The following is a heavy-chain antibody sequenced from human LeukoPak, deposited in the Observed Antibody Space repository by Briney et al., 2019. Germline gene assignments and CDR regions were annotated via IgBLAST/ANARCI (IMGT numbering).Heavy chain of an antibody. CDR1: GGSINSYY. D-gene: IGHD1-26*01. Sequence: SETLSLTCTVSGGSINSYYWSWIRQPPGKGLEWIGYIYYSGSTNYNPSLKSRVTISVDTSKNQFSLKLSSVTAADTAVYYCARGIIVGATWGENYNCFDPWGQGTLVTVSS. J-gene: IGHJ5*02. CDR2: IYYSGST. CDR3: ARGIIVGATWGENYNCFDP. V-gene: IGHV4-59*01.